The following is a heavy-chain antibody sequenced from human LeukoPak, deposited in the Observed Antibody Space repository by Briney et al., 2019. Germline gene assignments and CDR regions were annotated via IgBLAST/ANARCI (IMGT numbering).Heavy chain of an antibody. CDR1: GGSISSGDYY. Sequence: SQTLSLTCTVSGGSISSGDYYWRWIRQPPAKGLEWLVYIYYCGSHNYNPSIKRRVTLSVDKPKDQFSLEMRPVTGADTAVYYCARGDGYSYGPYFDYWGQGTLVTVSS. CDR3: ARGDGYSYGPYFDY. J-gene: IGHJ4*02. V-gene: IGHV4-30-4*01. D-gene: IGHD5-18*01. CDR2: IYYCGSH.